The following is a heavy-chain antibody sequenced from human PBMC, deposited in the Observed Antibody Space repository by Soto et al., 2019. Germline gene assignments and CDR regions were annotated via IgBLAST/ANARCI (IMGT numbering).Heavy chain of an antibody. V-gene: IGHV1-69*06. D-gene: IGHD2-2*01. CDR2: IIPIFGTA. Sequence: SVKVSCKASGGTFSSYAISWVRQAPGHGLEWMGGIIPIFGTANYAQKFQGRVTITADKSTSTAYMELSSLRSEDTAVYYCASSSIPYCSSTSCYYYYGMDVWGQGTTVTVSS. J-gene: IGHJ6*02. CDR1: GGTFSSYA. CDR3: ASSSIPYCSSTSCYYYYGMDV.